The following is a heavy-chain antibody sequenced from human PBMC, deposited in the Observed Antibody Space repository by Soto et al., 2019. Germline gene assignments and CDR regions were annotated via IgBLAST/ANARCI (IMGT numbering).Heavy chain of an antibody. D-gene: IGHD2-21*02. Sequence: PGESLKISCKGSGYSFTSYWIGWVRQMPGKGLEWMGIIYPGDSDTRYSPSFQGQVTISADKSISTAYLQWSSLKASDTAMYYCARHVVTFRADYYYGMDGWGQGTTVTVAS. V-gene: IGHV5-51*01. CDR3: ARHVVTFRADYYYGMDG. CDR2: IYPGDSDT. CDR1: GYSFTSYW. J-gene: IGHJ6*02.